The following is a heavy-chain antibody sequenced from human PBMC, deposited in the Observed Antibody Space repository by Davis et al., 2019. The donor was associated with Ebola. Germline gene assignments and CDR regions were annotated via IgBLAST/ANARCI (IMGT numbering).Heavy chain of an antibody. V-gene: IGHV4-30-2*01. Sequence: PSETLSLTCTVSGDSISSGGYYWSWIRQPPGKGLEWIGNIYHTGSTHYNPSLRSRVSISVDISKNQFSLKLSSVTAADTAVYYCARGPRFHFDSSGYHSSYYFDTWGQGTLVTVSS. CDR3: ARGPRFHFDSSGYHSSYYFDT. CDR2: IYHTGST. J-gene: IGHJ4*02. CDR1: GDSISSGGYY. D-gene: IGHD3-22*01.